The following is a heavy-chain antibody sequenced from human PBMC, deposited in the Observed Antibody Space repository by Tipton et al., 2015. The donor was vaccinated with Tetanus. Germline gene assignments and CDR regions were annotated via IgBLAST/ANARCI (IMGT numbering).Heavy chain of an antibody. CDR3: ARDLRRYQQNNWFGP. CDR1: GDSISFYY. V-gene: IGHV4-59*01. Sequence: LRLSCTVSGDSISFYYWSWIRQPPGQGLEWIGYIYYSGNTKYNPSLKSRVTMSVDTSKNQFSLNLTSVTPADTAVYYCARDLRRYQQNNWFGPWGQGTLVTVSS. CDR2: IYYSGNT. J-gene: IGHJ5*02. D-gene: IGHD4-23*01.